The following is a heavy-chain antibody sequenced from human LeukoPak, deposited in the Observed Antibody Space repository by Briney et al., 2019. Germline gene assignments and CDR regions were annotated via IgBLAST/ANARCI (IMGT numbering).Heavy chain of an antibody. D-gene: IGHD2-15*01. CDR3: ARAATGWSSWFDP. CDR1: GFTFSSYG. CDR2: ISYDGSNK. Sequence: GGSLRLSCAASGFTFSSYGMHWVRQAPGKGLEWVAVISYDGSNKYYADSVKGRFTISRDNSKNTLYLQMNSLRAEDTAVYYCARAATGWSSWFDPWGQGTLVTVSS. V-gene: IGHV3-30*03. J-gene: IGHJ5*02.